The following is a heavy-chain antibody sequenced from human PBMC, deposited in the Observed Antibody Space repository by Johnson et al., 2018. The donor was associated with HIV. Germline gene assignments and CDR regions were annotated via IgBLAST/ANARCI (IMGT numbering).Heavy chain of an antibody. Sequence: VQLVESGGGVVRPGGSLRLPCAASGFTFDDYGMSWVRQAPGKGLEWVSGINWNGGSTGYADSVKGRFTISRDSAKNSLYLQMNSLRAEDTALYYCARGVSSGYYSNAFDIWGQGTVVTVSS. CDR3: ARGVSSGYYSNAFDI. CDR1: GFTFDDYG. CDR2: INWNGGST. D-gene: IGHD3-22*01. J-gene: IGHJ3*02. V-gene: IGHV3-20*04.